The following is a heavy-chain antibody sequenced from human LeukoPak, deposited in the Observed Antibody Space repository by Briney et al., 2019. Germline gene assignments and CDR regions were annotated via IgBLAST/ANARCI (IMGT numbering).Heavy chain of an antibody. CDR3: AKDSRQAQWLALDC. Sequence: GGSLRLSCAASGFTFSSYWMNWARQAPGKGLEWVASINHNGNVNYYVDSVKGRFTISRDNSKNSLYLQMNSLRAEDTALYYCAKDSRQAQWLALDCWGQGTLVTVSS. D-gene: IGHD6-19*01. V-gene: IGHV3-7*03. CDR1: GFTFSSYW. CDR2: INHNGNVN. J-gene: IGHJ4*02.